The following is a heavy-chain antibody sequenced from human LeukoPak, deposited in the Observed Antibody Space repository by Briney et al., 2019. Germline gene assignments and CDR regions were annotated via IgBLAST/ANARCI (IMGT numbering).Heavy chain of an antibody. D-gene: IGHD6-6*01. CDR2: ISSSSSYI. V-gene: IGHV3-21*01. CDR3: ARGARGGAFDI. CDR1: GFNFNTYS. Sequence: GGSLRLSCAASGFNFNTYSMNWVRQAPGKGLEWVSSISSSSSYIYYADSVKGRFTISRDNAKNSLYLQMNSLRAEDTAVYYCARGARGGAFDIWGQGTMVTVSS. J-gene: IGHJ3*02.